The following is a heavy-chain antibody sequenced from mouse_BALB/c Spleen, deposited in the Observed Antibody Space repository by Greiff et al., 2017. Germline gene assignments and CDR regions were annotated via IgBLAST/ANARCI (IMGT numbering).Heavy chain of an antibody. CDR3: ARGGGYYVYAMDY. V-gene: IGHV5-12-2*01. D-gene: IGHD2-3*01. CDR1: GFTFSSYT. J-gene: IGHJ4*01. Sequence: EVKLMESGGGLVQPGGSLKLSCAASGFTFSSYTMSWVRQTPEKRLEWVAYISNGGGSTYYPDTVKGRFTISRDNAKNTLYLQMSRLKSEDTAMYYCARGGGYYVYAMDYWGQGTSVTVSS. CDR2: ISNGGGST.